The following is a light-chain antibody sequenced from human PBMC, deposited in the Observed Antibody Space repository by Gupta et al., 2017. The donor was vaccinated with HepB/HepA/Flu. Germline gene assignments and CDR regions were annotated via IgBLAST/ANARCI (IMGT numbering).Light chain of an antibody. J-gene: IGKJ3*01. Sequence: DIVMTQSPLSLPVTPGEQDSISCRSSQSLLHSNGYNYLDWYLQKPGQSPQLLIYLGSNRASGVPDRFSGSGSGTDFTLNISSVEAEDVGVYYCMQALQTPLFTFGPGTKVDIK. CDR1: QSLLHSNGYNY. V-gene: IGKV2-28*01. CDR3: MQALQTPLFT. CDR2: LGS.